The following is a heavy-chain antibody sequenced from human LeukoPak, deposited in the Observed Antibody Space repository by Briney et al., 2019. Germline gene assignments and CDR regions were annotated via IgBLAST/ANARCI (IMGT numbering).Heavy chain of an antibody. CDR2: INPXXXGT. Sequence: ASXXVSCKASGYTFTGXXXXXVRQAPGQXXXXXXWINPXXXGTNYAXXXXXXXXXXRDTSISTAYMELSRLRSXDTAVYYCARDGSSSGGGWFDPWGQGTLVTVSS. CDR3: ARDGSSSGGGWFDP. V-gene: IGHV1-2*02. D-gene: IGHD6-6*01. CDR1: GYTFTGXX. J-gene: IGHJ5*02.